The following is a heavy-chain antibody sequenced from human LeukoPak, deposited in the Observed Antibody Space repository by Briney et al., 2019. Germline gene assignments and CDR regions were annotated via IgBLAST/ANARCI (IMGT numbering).Heavy chain of an antibody. D-gene: IGHD3-22*01. Sequence: SETLSLTCTVSGGSISSYYWSWIRQPPGKGLEWIGYIYYSGSTNYNPSLKSRVTISVDTSKNQFSLKLSSVTAADTAVYYCARGLYYYDSSGYNFDYWGQGTLVTVSS. CDR1: GGSISSYY. CDR2: IYYSGST. CDR3: ARGLYYYDSSGYNFDY. V-gene: IGHV4-59*08. J-gene: IGHJ4*02.